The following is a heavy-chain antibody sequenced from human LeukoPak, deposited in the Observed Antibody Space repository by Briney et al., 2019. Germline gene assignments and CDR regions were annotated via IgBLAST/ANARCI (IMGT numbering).Heavy chain of an antibody. J-gene: IGHJ4*02. D-gene: IGHD3-22*01. V-gene: IGHV3-48*03. CDR1: GFTFSSYE. CDR2: ISSSGSTI. CDR3: ARVGGYYYDSSGPDY. Sequence: GGSLRLSCAASGFTFSSYEMNWVRQAPGKGLEWVSYISSSGSTIYYADSVKGRFTISRDSAKNSLYLQMNSLRAEDTAVYYCARVGGYYYDSSGPDYWGQGTLVTVSS.